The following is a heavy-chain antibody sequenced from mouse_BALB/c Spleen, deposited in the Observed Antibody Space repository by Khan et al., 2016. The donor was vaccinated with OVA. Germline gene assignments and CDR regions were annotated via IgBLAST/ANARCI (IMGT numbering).Heavy chain of an antibody. CDR3: TRLAYYYDSEGFAY. V-gene: IGHV5-6*01. CDR2: VSTGGGYT. Sequence: EVKLLESGGDLVKPGGSLKLSCAASGFTFSTYGMSWVRQTPDKRLEWVATVSTGGGYTYYPDSVKGRFTISRDNAKNTLYLQMSGLKSEDTAIFYCTRLAYYYDSEGFAYWGQGTLVTVSA. J-gene: IGHJ3*01. D-gene: IGHD1-1*01. CDR1: GFTFSTYG.